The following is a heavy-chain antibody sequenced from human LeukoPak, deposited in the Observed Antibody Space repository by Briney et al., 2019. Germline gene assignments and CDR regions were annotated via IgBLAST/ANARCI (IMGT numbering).Heavy chain of an antibody. J-gene: IGHJ4*02. CDR2: IIQDGSAT. Sequence: PGGSLRLSCAASGFTFSRYCMTWVRQAPGKGLEWVAEIIQDGSATYYIDSVRGRFTISRDNAKNSLYLQMNSLRAEDTAVYYCAREGGYCYSTSCRYFDYWGQGTLVTVSS. D-gene: IGHD2-2*01. V-gene: IGHV3-7*01. CDR3: AREGGYCYSTSCRYFDY. CDR1: GFTFSRYC.